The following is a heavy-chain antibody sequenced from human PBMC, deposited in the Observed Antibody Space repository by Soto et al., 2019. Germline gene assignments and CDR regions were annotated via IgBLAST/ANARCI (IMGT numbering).Heavy chain of an antibody. CDR2: IYYSGDT. D-gene: IGHD6-13*01. V-gene: IGHV4-31*03. CDR1: GGSISDGAYY. J-gene: IGHJ4*02. Sequence: QVQLQESGPGLVKPSQTLSLTCSVSGGSISDGAYYWSWIRQHPRKGLEWIGYIYYSGDTQYNPSLKSRVTISLDMPRNQFSLKLSSVTAADTAVYYCARVDSSSWFDYWGQGTLVTVSS. CDR3: ARVDSSSWFDY.